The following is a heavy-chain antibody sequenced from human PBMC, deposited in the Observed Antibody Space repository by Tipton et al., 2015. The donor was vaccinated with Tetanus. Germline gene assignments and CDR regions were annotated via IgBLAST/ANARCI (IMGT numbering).Heavy chain of an antibody. CDR1: GDSVSSNSAA. CDR2: TYYRSKWYN. D-gene: IGHD3-22*01. V-gene: IGHV6-1*01. CDR3: ARWEYYYDSSGYGMDV. Sequence: GLVKPSQTLLLTCAISGDSVSSNSAAWNWIRQSPSRGLEWLGRTYYRSKWYNDYAVSVKSRITINPDTSKNQFSLQLNSVTPEDTAVYYCARWEYYYDSSGYGMDVWGQGTTVTVSS. J-gene: IGHJ6*02.